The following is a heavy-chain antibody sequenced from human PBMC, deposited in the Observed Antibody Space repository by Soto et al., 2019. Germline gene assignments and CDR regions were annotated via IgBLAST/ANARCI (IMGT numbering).Heavy chain of an antibody. Sequence: SETLSLTCAVYGGSFSGYYWSWIRQPPGKGLEWIGEINHSGSTNYNPSLKGRVTISVDTSKNQFSLKLSSVTAADTAVYYCATNYDSSGYFDYWGQGTLVTVSS. V-gene: IGHV4-34*01. J-gene: IGHJ4*02. CDR3: ATNYDSSGYFDY. CDR1: GGSFSGYY. CDR2: INHSGST. D-gene: IGHD3-22*01.